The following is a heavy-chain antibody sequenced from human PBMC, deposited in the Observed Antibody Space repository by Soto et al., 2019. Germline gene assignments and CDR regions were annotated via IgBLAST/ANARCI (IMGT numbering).Heavy chain of an antibody. V-gene: IGHV3-30-3*01. Sequence: PGGSLRLSCTASGFTFTKFAMHWVRRAPGKGLEWVAVLSYDGSEEYYADSVKGRFTISRDNSRNTLCLHLTTLRAEDTAVYYCARDRDEILTGYHDYWGQGTVVTVSS. D-gene: IGHD3-9*01. CDR1: GFTFTKFA. CDR3: ARDRDEILTGYHDY. J-gene: IGHJ4*02. CDR2: LSYDGSEE.